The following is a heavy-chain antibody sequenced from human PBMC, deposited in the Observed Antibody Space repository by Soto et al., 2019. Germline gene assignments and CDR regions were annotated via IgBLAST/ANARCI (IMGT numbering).Heavy chain of an antibody. D-gene: IGHD2-21*01. Sequence: QITLKESGPTLVKPTQTLTLTCTFSGFSLNTGGVGAVWIRQPPGKALEWLAVIYWDGDKRYSPFMKSRLTITKDTSKNQVVLTMTNMDPVDTATYYCAHSPFFGDKLDYWGQGSLVTVSS. V-gene: IGHV2-5*02. CDR1: GFSLNTGGVG. CDR3: AHSPFFGDKLDY. CDR2: IYWDGDK. J-gene: IGHJ4*02.